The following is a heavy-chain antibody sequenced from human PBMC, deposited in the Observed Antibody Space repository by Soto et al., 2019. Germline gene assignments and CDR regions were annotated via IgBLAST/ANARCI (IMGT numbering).Heavy chain of an antibody. D-gene: IGHD3-3*01. CDR1: GGSFSGYY. CDR3: ARGRYYDFWSGYNNYYYYGMDV. J-gene: IGHJ6*02. CDR2: INHSGST. V-gene: IGHV4-34*01. Sequence: SETLSLTCAVYGGSFSGYYWSWIRQPPGKGLEWIGEINHSGSTNYNPSLKSRVTISVDTSKTQFSLKLSSVTAADTAVYYCARGRYYDFWSGYNNYYYYGMDVWGQGTTVTVSS.